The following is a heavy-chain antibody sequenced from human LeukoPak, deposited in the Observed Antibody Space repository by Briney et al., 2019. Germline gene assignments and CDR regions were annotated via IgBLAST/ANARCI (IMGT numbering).Heavy chain of an antibody. D-gene: IGHD3-9*01. CDR1: GFTFSSYD. CDR3: ARDYDWAFDL. V-gene: IGHV3-48*02. J-gene: IGHJ4*02. CDR2: INHNGETI. Sequence: GGSLRLSCAASGFTFSSYDMHWVRQAPGKGLEWVSYINHNGETIFYPDFLKGRFTISRDNARNSLYLQMNSLRDDDTAIYYCARDYDWAFDLWGQGTLVTVSS.